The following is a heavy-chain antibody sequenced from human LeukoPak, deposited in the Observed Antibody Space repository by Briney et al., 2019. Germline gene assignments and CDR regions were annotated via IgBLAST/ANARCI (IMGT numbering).Heavy chain of an antibody. CDR1: GGSISSYY. CDR2: IYTSGST. CDR3: ARWETVYYYDSSGYYGY. J-gene: IGHJ4*02. V-gene: IGHV4-4*07. D-gene: IGHD3-22*01. Sequence: SETLSLTCTVSGGSISSYYWSWIRQPAGKGLEWIGRIYTSGSTNYNPPLKSRVTMSVDTSKNQFSLKLSSVTAADTAVYYCARWETVYYYDSSGYYGYWGQGTLVTVSS.